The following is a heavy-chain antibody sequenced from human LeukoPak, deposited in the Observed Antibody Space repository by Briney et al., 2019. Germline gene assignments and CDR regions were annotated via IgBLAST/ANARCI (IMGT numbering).Heavy chain of an antibody. Sequence: GRSLRPSCVASGSSFSSYWMSWVRQAPGDGLEWVANINQGGSDTNYMGSGKGRLTISTDDTQNSLFLQMDSLRADDKGVYFCGRDRISSAGSDFWGQGTHVTVSS. J-gene: IGHJ4*02. CDR3: GRDRISSAGSDF. V-gene: IGHV3-7*01. CDR2: INQGGSDT. D-gene: IGHD6-13*01. CDR1: GSSFSSYW.